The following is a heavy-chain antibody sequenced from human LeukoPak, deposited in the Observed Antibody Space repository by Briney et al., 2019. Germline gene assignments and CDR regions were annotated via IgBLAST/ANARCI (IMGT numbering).Heavy chain of an antibody. D-gene: IGHD6-13*01. Sequence: PGRSLRLSCAASGFTFSSYAMHWVGQAPGKGLEWVSVISYDGSNKYYADSVKGRFTISRDNSKNTLYLQMNSLRAEDTAVYYCARDQNPGIAAAGAYWGQGTLVTVSS. CDR1: GFTFSSYA. CDR2: ISYDGSNK. J-gene: IGHJ4*02. CDR3: ARDQNPGIAAAGAY. V-gene: IGHV3-30-3*01.